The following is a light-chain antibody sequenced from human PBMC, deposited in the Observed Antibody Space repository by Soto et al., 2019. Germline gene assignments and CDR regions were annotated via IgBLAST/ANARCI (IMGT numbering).Light chain of an antibody. V-gene: IGKV1-12*01. Sequence: DIQMTQSPSSVSASVGDRVTITCRASQGINSWLAWYKQKPGEAPKLLIYAASSLQSGVPARFTGSGSGTDFTLTIDSLQPEDFATDYCQQASTSPWTFGKGTKVEIK. J-gene: IGKJ1*01. CDR3: QQASTSPWT. CDR2: AAS. CDR1: QGINSW.